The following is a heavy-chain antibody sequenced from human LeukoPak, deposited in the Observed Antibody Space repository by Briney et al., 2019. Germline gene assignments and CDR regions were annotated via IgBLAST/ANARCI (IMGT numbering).Heavy chain of an antibody. D-gene: IGHD2-21*02. CDR2: IYSGGST. CDR1: GFTVSRYY. V-gene: IGHV3-53*01. Sequence: GGSLRLSCAASGFTVSRYYISWVRQAPGKGLEWVSVIYSGGSTYYADYVKGRFTISRDNSKNTLYLQMNSLRAEETAVYYCARGDSVVTAAYWGQGTLVTVSS. CDR3: ARGDSVVTAAY. J-gene: IGHJ4*02.